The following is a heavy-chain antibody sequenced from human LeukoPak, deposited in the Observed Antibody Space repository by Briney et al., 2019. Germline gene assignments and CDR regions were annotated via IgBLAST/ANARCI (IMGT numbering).Heavy chain of an antibody. D-gene: IGHD3-10*01. CDR3: AKNYYFDY. J-gene: IGHJ4*02. CDR2: ISAGGGGT. CDR1: GFTFSTYA. Sequence: LPGGSLRLSCAASGFTFSTYAMSWVRQAPGKGLEWVSSISAGGGGTYYADSVKGRFTISRGISKSTVSLQMNSLRAEDTAVYYCAKNYYFDYWGQGTLVTVSS. V-gene: IGHV3-23*01.